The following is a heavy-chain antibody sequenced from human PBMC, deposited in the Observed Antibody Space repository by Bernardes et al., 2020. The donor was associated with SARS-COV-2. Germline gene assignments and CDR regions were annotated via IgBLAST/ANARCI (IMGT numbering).Heavy chain of an antibody. Sequence: GGSLRLSCAASGFTFSSYWMSWVRQAPGKGLEWVANIKQDGSEKYYVDSVKGRFTISRDNSKNTLYLQMNSLRAEDTAVYYCASDRQQLAVSGLIDYWGQGTLVTVSS. D-gene: IGHD6-13*01. V-gene: IGHV3-7*03. CDR2: IKQDGSEK. CDR3: ASDRQQLAVSGLIDY. CDR1: GFTFSSYW. J-gene: IGHJ4*02.